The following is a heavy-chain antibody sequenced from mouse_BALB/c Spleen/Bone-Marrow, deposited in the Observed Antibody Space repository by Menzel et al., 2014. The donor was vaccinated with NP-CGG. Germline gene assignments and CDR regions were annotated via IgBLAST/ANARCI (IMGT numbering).Heavy chain of an antibody. J-gene: IGHJ3*01. Sequence: VQLQQSGAELVRPGASVTLSCKASGYTFTDYEMHWLKQTPVHGLEWIGAIDPETGGTAYNQKLKGRATLTTDKSSSTAYMELRSLTSEDSAVYYCTRLDSSGYGAYWGQGTLVTVSA. D-gene: IGHD3-2*01. CDR1: GYTFTDYE. CDR3: TRLDSSGYGAY. V-gene: IGHV1-15*01. CDR2: IDPETGGT.